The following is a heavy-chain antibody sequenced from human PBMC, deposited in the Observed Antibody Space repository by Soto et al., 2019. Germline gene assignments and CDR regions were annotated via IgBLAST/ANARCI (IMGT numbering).Heavy chain of an antibody. CDR2: ISYRWNT. Sequence: SETLSLTCSVAWGSSSRYYWSWIRQPPGKGLEWVWYISYRWNTNYNPSLKRRVTISGDTSRNQFSLKLSSVTAADTAVYYSARHMTTVIFFDFWGQGALVTVSS. CDR1: WGSSSRYY. D-gene: IGHD4-4*01. CDR3: ARHMTTVIFFDF. V-gene: IGHV4-59*01. J-gene: IGHJ4*02.